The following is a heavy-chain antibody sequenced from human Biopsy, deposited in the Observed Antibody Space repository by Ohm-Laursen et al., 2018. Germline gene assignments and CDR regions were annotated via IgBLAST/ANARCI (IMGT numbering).Heavy chain of an antibody. V-gene: IGHV4-59*01. D-gene: IGHD3-22*01. J-gene: IGHJ2*01. CDR3: ARDRGYYSDRTVPGYFDL. CDR2: AYYTGST. CDR1: GDSISSYY. Sequence: SETLSLTCTVSGDSISSYYWSWIRQPPGKGLQWIGYAYYTGSTDYNPSLQSRVTISVDTSKNHFSLRLRSVTAADTAIYYCARDRGYYSDRTVPGYFDLWGRGTLVTVSS.